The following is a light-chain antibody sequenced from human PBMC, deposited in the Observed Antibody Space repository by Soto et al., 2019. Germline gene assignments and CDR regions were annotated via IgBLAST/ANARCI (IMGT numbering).Light chain of an antibody. Sequence: EIVFTQSPCTLSLSPGERATLSCRASQSVSSSYLAWYQQKPGQAPRLLIYGASSRATGIPDRFSGSGSGTDFTLTISSLQSEDFTVYYCQQYNKWPLTFGQGTKVDIK. V-gene: IGKV3-20*01. CDR3: QQYNKWPLT. J-gene: IGKJ1*01. CDR2: GAS. CDR1: QSVSSSY.